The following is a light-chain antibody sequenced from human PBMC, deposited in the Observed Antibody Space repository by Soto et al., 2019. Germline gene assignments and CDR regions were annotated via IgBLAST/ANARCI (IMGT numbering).Light chain of an antibody. Sequence: QSVLTQPTSASGSPGQSVTISCTGTSSDIGSYNFVSWYQQHPGKAPKVMLYEVRKRPSGVPDRFSGSKSGNTASLTVSGLQADDEADYYCTSYAGGNILVFGGGTKLTVL. CDR1: SSDIGSYNF. CDR2: EVR. CDR3: TSYAGGNILV. V-gene: IGLV2-8*01. J-gene: IGLJ2*01.